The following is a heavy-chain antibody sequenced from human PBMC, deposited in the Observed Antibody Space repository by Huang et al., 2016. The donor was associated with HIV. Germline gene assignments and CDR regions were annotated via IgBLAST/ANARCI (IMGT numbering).Heavy chain of an antibody. V-gene: IGHV3-74*01. CDR2: IMSDGSST. CDR3: ARDPRIQSWLNFFDY. Sequence: EVQLVESGGGLVQPGGSLRLSCAASGFSISSYWMHWVRQAPGKWVVWDSRIMSDGSSTSYAESVKGRFTISRDNAKNTLYLQMNSLRAEDTAVYYCARDPRIQSWLNFFDYWGQGTLVSVSS. D-gene: IGHD3-22*01. J-gene: IGHJ4*02. CDR1: GFSISSYW.